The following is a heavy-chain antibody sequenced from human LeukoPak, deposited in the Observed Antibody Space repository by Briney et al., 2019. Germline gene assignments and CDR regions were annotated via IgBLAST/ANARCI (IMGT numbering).Heavy chain of an antibody. Sequence: PGGSLRLSCAASGFIFSDYYMEWVRQAPGKGLEWVGRTGNKGNSNTTEYAASVKGRFTISRDDSKNSLYLQMNSLKTEDTGVYYCVRDRINYGVDVWGQGTTVTVSS. CDR2: TGNKGNSNTT. CDR3: VRDRINYGVDV. D-gene: IGHD2-15*01. J-gene: IGHJ6*02. V-gene: IGHV3-72*01. CDR1: GFIFSDYY.